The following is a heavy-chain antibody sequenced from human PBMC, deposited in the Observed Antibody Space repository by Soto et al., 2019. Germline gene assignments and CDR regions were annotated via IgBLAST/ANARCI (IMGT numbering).Heavy chain of an antibody. CDR1: GFTFGAYA. D-gene: IGHD4-17*01. CDR2: ISYDGSSK. J-gene: IGHJ6*02. Sequence: GGSLRLSCAGSGFTFGAYAMHWVRQAPVKGLEWVAVISYDGSSKNYADSVKGRFTISRDNSKNTLFLQVSSLRDEDTALYYCARGAVTTNYYYYGMDVWGRGTTVTVSS. V-gene: IGHV3-30-3*01. CDR3: ARGAVTTNYYYYGMDV.